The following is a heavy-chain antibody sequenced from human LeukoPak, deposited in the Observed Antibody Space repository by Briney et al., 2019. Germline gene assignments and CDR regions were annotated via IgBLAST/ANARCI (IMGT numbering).Heavy chain of an antibody. CDR2: IYNSGNT. CDR1: GGSISIYY. J-gene: IGHJ4*02. CDR3: AGDRELGF. V-gene: IGHV4-59*01. Sequence: KASETLSLTCTVSGGSISIYYWSWIRQPPGKGLEWIGYIYNSGNTNYNPSLKSRVTISVDTSKNQFSLKLSSVTAADTAVYYCAGDRELGFWGQGILVTVSS. D-gene: IGHD1-7*01.